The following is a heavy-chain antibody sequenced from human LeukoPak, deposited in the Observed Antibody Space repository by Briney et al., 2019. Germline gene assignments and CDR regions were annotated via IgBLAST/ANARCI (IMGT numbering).Heavy chain of an antibody. CDR2: ISWNSGSI. CDR3: AREMSSSSWAFDY. Sequence: GRSLRLSCAASGFTFDDFAMHWVRQAPGKGLEWVSGISWNSGSIGYADSVKGRFTISRDNAKNSLYLQMNSLRAEDTALYYCAREMSSSSWAFDYWGQGTLVTVSS. CDR1: GFTFDDFA. V-gene: IGHV3-9*01. J-gene: IGHJ4*02. D-gene: IGHD6-13*01.